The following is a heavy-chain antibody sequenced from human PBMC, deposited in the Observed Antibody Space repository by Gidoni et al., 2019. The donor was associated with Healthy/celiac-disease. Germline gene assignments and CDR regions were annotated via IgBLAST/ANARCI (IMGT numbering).Heavy chain of an antibody. D-gene: IGHD6-13*01. CDR1: RFTFSSYW. Sequence: EVQLVESGGGLVQPGGSLRLSCAASRFTFSSYWMTWVSQAPGKGLAWVANIKQDGSEKYYVDSVKGRFTISRDNAKNSLYLQMNSLRAEDTAVYYCARDQQQLSGDYWGQGTLVTVSS. J-gene: IGHJ4*02. V-gene: IGHV3-7*01. CDR3: ARDQQQLSGDY. CDR2: IKQDGSEK.